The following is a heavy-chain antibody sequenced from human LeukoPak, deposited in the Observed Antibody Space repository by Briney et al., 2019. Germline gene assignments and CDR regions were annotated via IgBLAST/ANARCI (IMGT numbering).Heavy chain of an antibody. J-gene: IGHJ4*02. D-gene: IGHD6-19*01. CDR3: ASGYSSGWLDY. Sequence: GGSLRLSCAASGFTVSSNYMSWVRQASGKGLEWVSVIYSGGSTYYADFVKGRFTISRDNSKNTLYLQMNSLRAEDTAVYYCASGYSSGWLDYWGQGTLVTVSS. V-gene: IGHV3-66*01. CDR1: GFTVSSNY. CDR2: IYSGGST.